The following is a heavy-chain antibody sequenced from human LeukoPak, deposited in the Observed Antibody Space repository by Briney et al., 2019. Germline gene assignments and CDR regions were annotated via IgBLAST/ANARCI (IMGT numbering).Heavy chain of an antibody. V-gene: IGHV3-23*01. CDR1: GFTFSSYA. Sequence: GGSLRLSCAASGFTFSSYAMSWVRQAPGKGLEWVSAISGSGGSTYYADSVKGRFTISRDNSKNTLYLQMNSLRAEDTAVYYCAKGVSSWYGFRGEKEYWGQGTLVTVSS. D-gene: IGHD6-13*01. J-gene: IGHJ4*02. CDR2: ISGSGGST. CDR3: AKGVSSWYGFRGEKEY.